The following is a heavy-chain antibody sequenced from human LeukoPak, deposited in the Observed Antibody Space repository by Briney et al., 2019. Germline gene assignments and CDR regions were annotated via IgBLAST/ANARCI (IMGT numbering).Heavy chain of an antibody. CDR3: AREGIAVATDAFDI. CDR1: GFTFSSYW. J-gene: IGHJ3*02. D-gene: IGHD6-19*01. V-gene: IGHV3-74*01. CDR2: INTDGSST. Sequence: GGSLRLSCAASGFTFSSYWMHWVRQAPGKGLVWVSRINTDGSSTSYADSVKGRFTISRDNAKNTLYLQMNSLRAEDTAVYYCAREGIAVATDAFDIWGQGTMVTVSS.